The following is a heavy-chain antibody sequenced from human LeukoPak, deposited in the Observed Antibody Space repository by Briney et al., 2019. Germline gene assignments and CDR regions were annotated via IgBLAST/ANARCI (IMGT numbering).Heavy chain of an antibody. Sequence: PGGSLRLSCAASGFTFSSYGMHWVRQAPGKGLEWVAVISYDGSNKYYADSVKGRFTISRDNSKNTLYLQMNSLRAEDTAVYYCAKTYSGYDHFDYWGQGTLVTVSS. CDR1: GFTFSSYG. V-gene: IGHV3-30*18. J-gene: IGHJ4*02. CDR2: ISYDGSNK. CDR3: AKTYSGYDHFDY. D-gene: IGHD5-12*01.